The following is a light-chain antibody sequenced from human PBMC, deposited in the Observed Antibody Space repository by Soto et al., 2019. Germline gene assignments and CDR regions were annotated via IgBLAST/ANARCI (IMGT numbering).Light chain of an antibody. Sequence: QSALTQPASVSGSPGQSITISCTGTSSDVGGYNYVSWYQQHPGKAPKLMIYDVNNRPSGVSNRFSGSKXGXXXXLTISGLQAEDEGDYYCSSYTSSITLVFGGGTKLTVL. CDR2: DVN. V-gene: IGLV2-14*01. J-gene: IGLJ2*01. CDR1: SSDVGGYNY. CDR3: SSYTSSITLV.